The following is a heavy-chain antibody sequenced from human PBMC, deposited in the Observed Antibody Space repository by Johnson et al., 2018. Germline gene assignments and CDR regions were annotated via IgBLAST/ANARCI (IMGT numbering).Heavy chain of an antibody. V-gene: IGHV3-23*04. CDR1: GFTFSDYY. D-gene: IGHD1-14*01. CDR2: ISGGGGST. J-gene: IGHJ6*02. CDR3: AKGDHPKNYYDYEMDV. Sequence: EVQLVESGGHLIQPGGSLRLSCAASGFTFSDYYMSWVRQVPGNGLEWVSAISGGGGSTYYADSAKGRFNISRDNSKNTLYRQMNSLRAEDTALYYCAKGDHPKNYYDYEMDVWVQGTTGTVSS.